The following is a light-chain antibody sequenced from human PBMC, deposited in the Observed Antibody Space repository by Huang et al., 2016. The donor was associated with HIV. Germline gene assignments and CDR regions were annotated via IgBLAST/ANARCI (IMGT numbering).Light chain of an antibody. CDR2: GAS. CDR3: QQYYNWPPFT. Sequence: EIVMTQSPATLSVSPGERATLSCRASQSVSTNLAWYQQQPGQAPRLRIYGASTRATGVPARFSGGGSGTEFTLTITSLQSEDFAFYSCQQYYNWPPFTFGQGTKLDMK. CDR1: QSVSTN. V-gene: IGKV3-15*01. J-gene: IGKJ2*01.